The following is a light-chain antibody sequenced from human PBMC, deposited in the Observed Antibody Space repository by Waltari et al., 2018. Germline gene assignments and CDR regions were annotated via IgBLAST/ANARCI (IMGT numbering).Light chain of an antibody. Sequence: EIVMTQSPATLSVSPGERATLSCRASQSVRRNLARSQQKPSQTPRLLMYDASTRATGIPARFSGSGSGTEFTLTISSLQSEDSAVYYCQQYNTCPPWFTFGQGTKLEI. CDR3: QQYNTCPPWFT. J-gene: IGKJ2*01. CDR1: QSVRRN. V-gene: IGKV3-15*01. CDR2: DAS.